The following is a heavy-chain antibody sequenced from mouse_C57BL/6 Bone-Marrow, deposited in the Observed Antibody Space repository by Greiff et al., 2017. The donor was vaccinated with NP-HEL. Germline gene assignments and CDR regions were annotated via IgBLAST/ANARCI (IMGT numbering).Heavy chain of an antibody. V-gene: IGHV3-6*01. J-gene: IGHJ2*01. CDR3: ARRYFDY. CDR1: GYSFTSGYY. Sequence: EVQLLQSGPGLVKPSQSLSLTCSASGYSFTSGYYRNVIRQLPGNILELMGYISYDGSNNYNPYLKNRTSITRDTSKNQFFLQLNSVTTEDTATYYCARRYFDYWGQGTTLTVSS. CDR2: ISYDGSN.